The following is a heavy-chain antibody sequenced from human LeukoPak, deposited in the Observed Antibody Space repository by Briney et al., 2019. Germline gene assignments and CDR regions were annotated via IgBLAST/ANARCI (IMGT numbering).Heavy chain of an antibody. CDR2: ISAYNGNT. CDR3: ARALRYYSDSSGYAFDY. D-gene: IGHD3-22*01. J-gene: IGHJ4*02. CDR1: GYTFTSYA. Sequence: ASVKVSCKASGYTFTSYAITWVRQAPGQGLEWMGWISAYNGNTNYAQKPQGRVTMTTDTSTSTAYMELSSLRSEDTAVYYCARALRYYSDSSGYAFDYWGQGTLVTVSS. V-gene: IGHV1-18*01.